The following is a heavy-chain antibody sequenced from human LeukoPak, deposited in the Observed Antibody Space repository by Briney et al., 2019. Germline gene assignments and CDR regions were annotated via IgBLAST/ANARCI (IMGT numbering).Heavy chain of an antibody. CDR3: ARGSRSIADAFDI. J-gene: IGHJ3*02. CDR1: GYTFTSYD. CDR2: MNPNSGNT. Sequence: ASVKVSCKASGYTFTSYDINWVRQATGQGLERMGWMNPNSGNTGYAQKFQGRVTMTRNTSISTAYMELSSLRSEDTAVYYCARGSRSIADAFDIWGQETMVTVSS. V-gene: IGHV1-8*01.